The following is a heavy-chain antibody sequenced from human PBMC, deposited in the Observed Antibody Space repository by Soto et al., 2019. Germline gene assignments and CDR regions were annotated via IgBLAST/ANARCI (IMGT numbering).Heavy chain of an antibody. CDR3: ARYFPKCCGDPRGFFDY. V-gene: IGHV3-20*04. CDR1: GFTFDDYG. D-gene: IGHD2-21*01. Sequence: GSLRLSCAASGFTFDDYGMSWVRQAPGKGLEWVSGINWNGGSTGYADSVKGRFTISRDNAKNSLYLQMNSLRAEDTALYYCARYFPKCCGDPRGFFDYWTRGPLVPV. CDR2: INWNGGST. J-gene: IGHJ4*02.